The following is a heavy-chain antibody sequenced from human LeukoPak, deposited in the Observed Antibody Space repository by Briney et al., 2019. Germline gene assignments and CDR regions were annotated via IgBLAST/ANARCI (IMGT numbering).Heavy chain of an antibody. CDR2: ISASGTT. CDR3: ARDEVYGELYY. CDR1: GESIGSYF. J-gene: IGHJ4*02. D-gene: IGHD3-10*01. Sequence: SETLSLTCSVSGESIGSYFWSGIRQPAGKGLEWIGRISASGTTYYSPSLKSRVSMSVDKSKDQFSLNLTSMTAADTAIYYCARDEVYGELYYWGQGTLVTVSS. V-gene: IGHV4-4*07.